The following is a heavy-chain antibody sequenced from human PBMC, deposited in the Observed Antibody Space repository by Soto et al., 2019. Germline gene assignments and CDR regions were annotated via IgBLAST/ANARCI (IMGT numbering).Heavy chain of an antibody. CDR3: ARGNALDV. Sequence: QTLSLTCAISGDSVSSDITSWNWIRQSPSRGLEWLGRTYYRSKWFHDYAASLKSRITINPDTSKNQFALELKSKTPEDTAVYYCARGNALDVWSQGTVVTVS. CDR2: TYYRSKWFH. J-gene: IGHJ3*01. CDR1: GDSVSSDITS. D-gene: IGHD3-10*01. V-gene: IGHV6-1*01.